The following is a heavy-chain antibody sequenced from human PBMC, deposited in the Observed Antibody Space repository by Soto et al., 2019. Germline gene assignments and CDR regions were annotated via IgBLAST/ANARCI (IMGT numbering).Heavy chain of an antibody. CDR3: SRPGNRLRPVRTTVADSNFAI. D-gene: IGHD4-4*01. CDR1: GGSISSYY. V-gene: IGHV4-59*05. CDR2: IYYSGTT. Sequence: LSLTCTVSGGSISSYYWSWSRQPPGKGLDWIGSIYYSGTTFHNRSLKSRVSISVDPSRKHFSLTLTSVTAADTAVSCCSRPGNRLRPVRTTVADSNFAIWRKRTTVTVSS. J-gene: IGHJ6*04.